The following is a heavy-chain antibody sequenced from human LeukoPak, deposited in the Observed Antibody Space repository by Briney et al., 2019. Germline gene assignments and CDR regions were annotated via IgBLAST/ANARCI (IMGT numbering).Heavy chain of an antibody. CDR1: GFTFSSYW. J-gene: IGHJ4*02. D-gene: IGHD3-10*02. CDR3: VRLFGN. Sequence: GGSLRLSCAASGFTFSSYWMSWVRQAPGKGLQWVANIKLDGSENYYVDSVRGRFTISRDNAKNSLYLQMNSLRAEDTAVYYCVRLFGNWGQGTLVTVSS. V-gene: IGHV3-7*01. CDR2: IKLDGSEN.